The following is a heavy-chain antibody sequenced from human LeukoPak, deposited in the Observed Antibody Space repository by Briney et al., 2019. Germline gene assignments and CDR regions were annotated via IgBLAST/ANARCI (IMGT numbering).Heavy chain of an antibody. CDR1: GGSFSGYY. Sequence: SSETLSLTCAVYGGSFSGYYWSWIRQPPGKGLEWIGEINHSGSTNYNPSLKSRVTISVDTSKNQFSLKLSSVTAADTAVYYCARAAVDSSGYLFRHYFDYWGRGTLVTVSS. CDR3: ARAAVDSSGYLFRHYFDY. D-gene: IGHD3-22*01. J-gene: IGHJ4*02. V-gene: IGHV4-34*01. CDR2: INHSGST.